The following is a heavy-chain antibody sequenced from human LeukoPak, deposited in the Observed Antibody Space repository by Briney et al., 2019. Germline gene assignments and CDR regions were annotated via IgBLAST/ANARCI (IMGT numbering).Heavy chain of an antibody. CDR2: IYHSGST. V-gene: IGHV4-4*02. CDR1: GGSISSSNR. J-gene: IGHJ6*02. Sequence: SGTLSLTCAVSGGSISSSNRWSWVRQPPGKGLEWIGEIYHSGSTNYNPSLKSRVTISVDKSKNQFSLKLSSVTAADTAVYYCASHYGDYYYYYGMDVWGQGTTVTVSS. CDR3: ASHYGDYYYYYGMDV. D-gene: IGHD4-17*01.